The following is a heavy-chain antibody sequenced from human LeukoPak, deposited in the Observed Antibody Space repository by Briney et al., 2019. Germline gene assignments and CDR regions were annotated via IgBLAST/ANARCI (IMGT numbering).Heavy chain of an antibody. J-gene: IGHJ3*02. CDR2: IYYSGST. Sequence: SETLSLTCTVSGGSISSSSYYWGWIRQPPGKGLEWIGSIYYSGSTYYNPSLKSRVTISVDTSKNQFSLKLSSVTAADTAVYYCARDEATVVNPGIYAFDIWGQGTMVTVSS. CDR3: ARDEATVVNPGIYAFDI. CDR1: GGSISSSSYY. V-gene: IGHV4-39*07. D-gene: IGHD4-23*01.